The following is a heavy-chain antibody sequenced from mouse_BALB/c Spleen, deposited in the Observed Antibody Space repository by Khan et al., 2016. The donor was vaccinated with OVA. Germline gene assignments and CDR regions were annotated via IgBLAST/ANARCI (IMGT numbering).Heavy chain of an antibody. J-gene: IGHJ4*01. D-gene: IGHD1-1*01. Sequence: VQLQQSGAEPVKPGASVKLSCTTSGFTITDTYIHWIMQRPEQGLEWIGRIDPANGNTQYDPKFQHKATMTADTSSNTAYLRLSSLASEDTAVYYCARSFYYYDALDCWGRGTSVTVS. CDR2: IDPANGNT. CDR1: GFTITDTY. CDR3: ARSFYYYDALDC. V-gene: IGHV14-3*02.